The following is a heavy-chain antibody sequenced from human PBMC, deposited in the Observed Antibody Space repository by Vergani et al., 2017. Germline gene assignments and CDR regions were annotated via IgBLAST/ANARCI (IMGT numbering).Heavy chain of an antibody. CDR3: ARGYCTNGVCYSSPAFDI. V-gene: IGHV3-48*01. J-gene: IGHJ3*02. CDR1: GFTFSSYS. D-gene: IGHD2-8*01. CDR2: ISSSSSTI. Sequence: EVQLVESGGGLVQPGGSLRLSCASSGFTFSSYSMNWVRQAPGKGLEWVSYISSSSSTIYYADSVKGRFTISRDNAKNSLYLQMNSLRAEDTAVYYCARGYCTNGVCYSSPAFDIWGQGTMVTVSS.